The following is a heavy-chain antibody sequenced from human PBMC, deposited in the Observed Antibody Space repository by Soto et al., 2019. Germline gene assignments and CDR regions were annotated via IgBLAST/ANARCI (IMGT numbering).Heavy chain of an antibody. Sequence: EVQLVESGGGLVKPGGSLRLSCAASGFTFSSYSMNWVRQPPGKGLEWVSSISSSSSYIYYADSVKGRFTISRDNAKNSLYLQMNSLRAEDTAVYYCARDPTPLLDRPVYYYYYMDVWGKGTTVTVSS. CDR2: ISSSSSYI. CDR1: GFTFSSYS. J-gene: IGHJ6*03. D-gene: IGHD3-3*01. V-gene: IGHV3-21*01. CDR3: ARDPTPLLDRPVYYYYYMDV.